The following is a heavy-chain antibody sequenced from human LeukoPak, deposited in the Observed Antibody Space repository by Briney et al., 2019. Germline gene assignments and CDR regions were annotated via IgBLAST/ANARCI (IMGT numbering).Heavy chain of an antibody. V-gene: IGHV3-43*02. D-gene: IGHD3-9*01. CDR3: AKGFSILTSKHYFYYHGFDV. Sequence: GGSLRLSCAASGIAFENYAMNWVRQAPGKGLEWVSLIGEDGSTTWYADSVKGRFTISRDNGRNSLYLHMNSLRPEDTALYYCAKGFSILTSKHYFYYHGFDVWGQGTPVTVSS. CDR1: GIAFENYA. CDR2: IGEDGSTT. J-gene: IGHJ6*02.